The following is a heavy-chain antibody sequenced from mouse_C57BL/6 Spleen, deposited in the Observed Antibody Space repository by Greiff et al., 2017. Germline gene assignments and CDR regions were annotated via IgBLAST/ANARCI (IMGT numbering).Heavy chain of an antibody. D-gene: IGHD2-3*01. Sequence: QVQLQQPGAELVKPGASVQLSCKASGYTFTIYWLHWVKQRPGQGLEWIGMIHPNSGITNYTEKFKSKATLTVDKSSSTASMQLSSLTSEDSAVYYCARGDDGYPRFAYWGQGTLVTVSA. V-gene: IGHV1-64*01. J-gene: IGHJ3*01. CDR1: GYTFTIYW. CDR2: IHPNSGIT. CDR3: ARGDDGYPRFAY.